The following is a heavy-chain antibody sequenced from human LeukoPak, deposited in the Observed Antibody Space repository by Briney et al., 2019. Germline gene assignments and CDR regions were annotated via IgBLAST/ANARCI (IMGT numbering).Heavy chain of an antibody. Sequence: GGSLRLSCAASGFTFGSYEMNWVRQAPGKGLEWVSYISSSGSTIYYADSVKGRFTISRDNAKNTLYLQMNSLRAEDTAVYYCATGRWRSEGPEFDYWGQGTLVTVSS. J-gene: IGHJ4*02. V-gene: IGHV3-48*03. CDR3: ATGRWRSEGPEFDY. D-gene: IGHD3-16*01. CDR1: GFTFGSYE. CDR2: ISSSGSTI.